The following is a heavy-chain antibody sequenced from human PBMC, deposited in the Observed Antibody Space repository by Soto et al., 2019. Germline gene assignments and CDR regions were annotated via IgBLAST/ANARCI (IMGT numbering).Heavy chain of an antibody. D-gene: IGHD1-26*01. V-gene: IGHV3-53*01. CDR2: IYSGGST. Sequence: WGSLRLSLSSSVFPVISNYMSGVRPAPGKGLDWVSVIYSGGSTYYADSVKGRFTISRDNSKNTLYLQMNSLRAEDTAVYYCARDLGVRPPEELDYYYYGMDVWGQGTTVNVS. J-gene: IGHJ6*02. CDR1: VFPVISNY. CDR3: ARDLGVRPPEELDYYYYGMDV.